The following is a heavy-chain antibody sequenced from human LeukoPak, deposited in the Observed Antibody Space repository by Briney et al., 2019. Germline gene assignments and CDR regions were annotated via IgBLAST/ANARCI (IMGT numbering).Heavy chain of an antibody. CDR1: GVIVSRNF. CDR3: ARGSGSGWPLDR. V-gene: IGHV3-53*01. CDR2: MDAGGTT. Sequence: GGSLRLSCAPSGVIVSRNFMSWVRQAPGKGLQWDAIMDAGGTTDYSDSVRGRFHISRDTSNNTLSLQINSLRAEDTAVYYCARGSGSGWPLDRWGQGALVTVSS. J-gene: IGHJ5*02. D-gene: IGHD6-19*01.